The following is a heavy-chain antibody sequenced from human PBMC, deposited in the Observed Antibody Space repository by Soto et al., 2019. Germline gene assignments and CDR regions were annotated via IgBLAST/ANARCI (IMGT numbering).Heavy chain of an antibody. CDR1: GGSISSSSHY. Sequence: SETLSLTCTVSGGSISSSSHYWGWIRQPPGKGLEWIGSIYYSGSTYYNPSLKSRVTISVDTSKNQFSLKLSSVTAADTAVNYCASPLGHCSGGNCSSYFDYWGQGTLVTVSS. CDR3: ASPLGHCSGGNCSSYFDY. J-gene: IGHJ4*02. CDR2: IYYSGST. V-gene: IGHV4-39*01. D-gene: IGHD2-15*01.